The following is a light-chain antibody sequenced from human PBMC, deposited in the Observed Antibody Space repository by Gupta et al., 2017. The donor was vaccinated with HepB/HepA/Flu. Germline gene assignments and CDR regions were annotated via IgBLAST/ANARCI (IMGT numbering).Light chain of an antibody. CDR3: QQLSYAPPGDS. CDR2: DAS. Sequence: EIVLTQSPATLSLSPGERATLSCRASQSVSSYLAWYQQKPGQAPRLLIYDASNRATGITARFSGSGDGTDFTLTISSRDPEDFAVYYCQQLSYAPPGDSFGQGTRVEIK. V-gene: IGKV3-11*01. CDR1: QSVSSY. J-gene: IGKJ2*03.